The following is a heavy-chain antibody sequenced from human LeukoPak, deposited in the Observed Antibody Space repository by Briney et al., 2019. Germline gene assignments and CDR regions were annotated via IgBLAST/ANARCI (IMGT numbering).Heavy chain of an antibody. J-gene: IGHJ4*02. CDR1: GYTFTGYY. V-gene: IGHV1-2*04. D-gene: IGHD2-2*01. CDR2: INPNSGGT. CDR3: AKSPGSYCSSTSCPYYFDY. Sequence: ASVKVSCKASGYTFTGYYMHWVRQAPGQGLEWMGWINPNSGGTNYAQKFQGWVTMTRDTSISTAYMELSRLRSDDTAVYYCAKSPGSYCSSTSCPYYFDYWGQGTLVTVSS.